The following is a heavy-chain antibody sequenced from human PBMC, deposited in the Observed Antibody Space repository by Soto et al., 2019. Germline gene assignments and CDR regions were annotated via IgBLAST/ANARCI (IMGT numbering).Heavy chain of an antibody. D-gene: IGHD1-1*01. CDR1: GYIFSSYG. CDR3: ARNWIASGMDV. CDR2: IIIYHDYT. V-gene: IGHV1-18*04. Sequence: QVQLVQSGAEVKKPGASVKVSCKASGYIFSSYGISWVRQAPGQGLEWMGWIIIYHDYTHSAQKFQGRVTMTTDTSTTTAYMELRSLTSAATAVYLCARNWIASGMDVWGQGTTVTDSS. J-gene: IGHJ6*02.